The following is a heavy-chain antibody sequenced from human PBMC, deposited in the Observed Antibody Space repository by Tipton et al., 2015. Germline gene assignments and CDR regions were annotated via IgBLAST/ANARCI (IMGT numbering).Heavy chain of an antibody. Sequence: SLRLSCAASGFTFSSYSMNWVRQAPGKGLEWVSYISTSSSTIYYADSVKGRFTISRDNAKNALYLQMNSLRAEDTAVYYCARGGDCDGSGGECGYWGQGALVTGSA. V-gene: IGHV3-48*04. D-gene: IGHD2-15*01. CDR1: GFTFSSYS. J-gene: IGHJ4*02. CDR3: ARGGDCDGSGGECGY. CDR2: ISTSSSTI.